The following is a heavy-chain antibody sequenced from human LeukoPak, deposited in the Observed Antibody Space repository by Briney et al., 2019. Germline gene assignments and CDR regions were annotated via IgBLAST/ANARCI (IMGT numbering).Heavy chain of an antibody. J-gene: IGHJ3*02. CDR1: GGSFSGYY. V-gene: IGHV4-34*01. CDR2: INHSGST. D-gene: IGHD6-19*01. Sequence: SETLSLTCAVYGGSFSGYYWSWIRQPPGKGLEWIGEINHSGSTNYNPSLKSRVTISVDTSKNQFSLKLSSVTAADTAVYYCARTQWLVVSAFDIWGQGTMVTVSS. CDR3: ARTQWLVVSAFDI.